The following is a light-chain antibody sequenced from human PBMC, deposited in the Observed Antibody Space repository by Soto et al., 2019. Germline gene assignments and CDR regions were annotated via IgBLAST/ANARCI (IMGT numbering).Light chain of an antibody. CDR1: SSDVGGYDY. V-gene: IGLV2-14*01. Sequence: SDLTQVGSVSGSPGQSITISYTGTSSDVGGYDYVSWFQQHPGKAPKLMIYDVSNRPSGVSNRFSGSKSGNTASLTISGLQAEDEADYYCSSYTSSSTSGFGTGTKV. CDR2: DVS. J-gene: IGLJ1*01. CDR3: SSYTSSSTSG.